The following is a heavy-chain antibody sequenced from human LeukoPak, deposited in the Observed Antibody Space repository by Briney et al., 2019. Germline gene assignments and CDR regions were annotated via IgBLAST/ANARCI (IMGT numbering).Heavy chain of an antibody. D-gene: IGHD4-23*01. J-gene: IGHJ6*03. Sequence: PSGTLSLTCAVSGGSISSSNWWSWVRQSPGKGLEWIGEIYHSGSTNYNPSLKSRVTISVDKSKNQFSLKLSSLTAADTAMYYCARREPHGDYGGKIRYYYYMDVWGKGTTITISS. CDR2: IYHSGST. V-gene: IGHV4-4*02. CDR1: GGSISSSNW. CDR3: ARREPHGDYGGKIRYYYYMDV.